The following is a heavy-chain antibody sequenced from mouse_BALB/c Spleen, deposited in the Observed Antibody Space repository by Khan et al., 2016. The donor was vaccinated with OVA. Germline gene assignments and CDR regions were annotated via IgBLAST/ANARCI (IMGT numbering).Heavy chain of an antibody. CDR2: INHSTDYT. J-gene: IGHJ3*01. V-gene: IGHV1-4*01. CDR3: VNHGSSSAWFTY. CDR1: GYTFTSYW. D-gene: IGHD1-1*01. Sequence: QVQLKQSGAELARPGASVKMSCKASGYTFTSYWMHWVKQRPGQGLEWIGYINHSTDYTYYNQNFKDKATLTADKSSNTAYMQLTSLTSEDSAVYYCVNHGSSSAWFTYWGQGTLVTVSA.